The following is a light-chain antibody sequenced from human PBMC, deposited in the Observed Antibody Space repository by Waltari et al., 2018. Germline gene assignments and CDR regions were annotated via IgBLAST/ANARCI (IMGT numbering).Light chain of an antibody. J-gene: IGKJ2*01. V-gene: IGKV6-21*02. CDR2: YGS. CDR3: HQSNTVPRT. Sequence: EIVLTQSPDFQSVTPKETVTITCRASQSIGASLHWYQQKPDQSPKLLIKYGSQSISGVPSRFSGSGSGTEFTLTINSLEAEDAATYYCHQSNTVPRTFGQGTKLEIK. CDR1: QSIGAS.